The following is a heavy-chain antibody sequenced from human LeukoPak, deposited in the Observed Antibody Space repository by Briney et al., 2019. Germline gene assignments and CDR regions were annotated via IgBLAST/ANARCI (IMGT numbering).Heavy chain of an antibody. CDR2: IIPIFGTA. Sequence: ASVKVSCKASGGTFSSYAISWVRQAPGQGLEWMGGIIPIFGTANYAQKFQGRVTITADESTSTAYMELSSLRSEDTAVYYCARAIFGVAVAGTKNAFDIWGQGTMVTVSS. V-gene: IGHV1-69*13. J-gene: IGHJ3*02. CDR3: ARAIFGVAVAGTKNAFDI. D-gene: IGHD6-19*01. CDR1: GGTFSSYA.